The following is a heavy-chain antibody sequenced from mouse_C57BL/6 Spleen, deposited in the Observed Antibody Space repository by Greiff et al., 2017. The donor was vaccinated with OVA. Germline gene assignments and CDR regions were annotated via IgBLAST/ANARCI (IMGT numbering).Heavy chain of an antibody. D-gene: IGHD1-3*01. J-gene: IGHJ3*01. V-gene: IGHV1-53*01. CDR2: INPRNGGN. CDR3: ARRGYCYNSLAY. Sequence: QVHVKQSGADLVKPGASVKLSCKASGYTFTSYWMHWVQQRPGQGLEWIGNINPRNGGNNYNEKFKSKATLTVDKSSSTAYMQLSSLTSEDSAVYYCARRGYCYNSLAYWGKGTLVTVSA. CDR1: GYTFTSYW.